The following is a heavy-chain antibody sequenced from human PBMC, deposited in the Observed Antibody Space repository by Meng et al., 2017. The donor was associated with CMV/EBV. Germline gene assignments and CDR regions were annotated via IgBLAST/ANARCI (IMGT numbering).Heavy chain of an antibody. J-gene: IGHJ4*02. Sequence: VQLVESGGGLVQPGGSLRLSFAASGFTVSSNYMSWVRPAPGKGLEWVSVIYSGGSTYYADSVKGRFTISRDNSKNTPYLQMNSLRAEDTAVYYCARGMGSITGTSVTDYWGQGTLVTVSS. D-gene: IGHD1-20*01. CDR3: ARGMGSITGTSVTDY. CDR2: IYSGGST. CDR1: GFTVSSNY. V-gene: IGHV3-66*01.